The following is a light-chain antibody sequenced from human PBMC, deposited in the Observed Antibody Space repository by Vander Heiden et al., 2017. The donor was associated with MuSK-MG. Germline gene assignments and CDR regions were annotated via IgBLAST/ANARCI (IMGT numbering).Light chain of an antibody. CDR2: GNS. Sequence: SVLPPPPSVSGAPGPRMAISCTGRSSNIGAGYAVHWYQQRPGTAPKLLIYGNSNRPSGVPDRFSGSKSGTSASLAITGLQAEEEADYYCQSYDSSLSGSNVVFGGGTKLTVL. CDR3: QSYDSSLSGSNVV. CDR1: SSNIGAGYA. V-gene: IGLV1-40*01. J-gene: IGLJ2*01.